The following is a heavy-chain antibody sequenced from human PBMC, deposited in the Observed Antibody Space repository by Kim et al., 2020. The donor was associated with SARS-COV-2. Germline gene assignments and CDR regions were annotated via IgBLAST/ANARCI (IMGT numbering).Heavy chain of an antibody. CDR2: IYRNGTT. Sequence: GGSLRLSCAASEFSVSTKTMTWVRQAPGKGLEWVSIIYRNGTTYYADSVKGRFTTSRDTSKNTLYPHMDKLRTDDPAVYYCAGDNYNNYWYNHWGQGTLVTVS. CDR1: EFSVSTKT. CDR3: AGDNYNNYWYNH. J-gene: IGHJ5*02. D-gene: IGHD2-8*02. V-gene: IGHV3-53*01.